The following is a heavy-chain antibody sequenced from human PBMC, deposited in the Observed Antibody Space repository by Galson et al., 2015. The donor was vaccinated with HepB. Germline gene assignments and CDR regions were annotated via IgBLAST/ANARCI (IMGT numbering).Heavy chain of an antibody. V-gene: IGHV1-69*04. J-gene: IGHJ4*02. CDR1: GGTFSSYT. CDR2: IIPILGIA. D-gene: IGHD5-12*01. Sequence: SVKVSCKASGGTFSSYTISWVRQAPGQGLEWMGRIIPILGIANYAQKFQGRVTITADKSTSTAYMELSSLRSEDTAVYYCARDRGGGLPYYFDYWGQGTLVTVSS. CDR3: ARDRGGGLPYYFDY.